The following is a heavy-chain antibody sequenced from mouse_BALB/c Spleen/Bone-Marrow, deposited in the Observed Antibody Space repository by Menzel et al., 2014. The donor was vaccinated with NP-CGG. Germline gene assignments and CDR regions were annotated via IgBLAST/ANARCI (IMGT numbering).Heavy chain of an antibody. CDR2: INPSNGGT. J-gene: IGHJ4*01. CDR3: TRRSLLSDYYALDY. Sequence: QVHVKQSGAELVKPGASVKLSCKASGYTFTSFYMYWVKQRPGQGLEWIGDINPSNGGTNFNEKFRKKATLTVDTSSGTAYMEFSSLTSEDSAVYYCTRRSLLSDYYALDYWGQGTSVTVSS. V-gene: IGHV1S81*02. D-gene: IGHD6-1*01. CDR1: GYTFTSFY.